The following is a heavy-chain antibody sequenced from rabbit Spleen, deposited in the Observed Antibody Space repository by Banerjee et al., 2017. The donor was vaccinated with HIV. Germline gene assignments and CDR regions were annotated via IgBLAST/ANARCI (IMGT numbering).Heavy chain of an antibody. CDR3: ARDGAGGSYFAL. CDR1: GFSFSSGYW. CDR2: IGINDGST. Sequence: QEQLVESGGGLVQPEGSLTLTCTASGFSFSSGYWPCWVRQAPGKGPEWIAFIGINDGSTYYASWAKGRFTISKTSSTTVTLQMTSLTAADTATYFCARDGAGGSYFALWGPGTLVTVS. V-gene: IGHV1S45*01. J-gene: IGHJ4*01. D-gene: IGHD8-1*01.